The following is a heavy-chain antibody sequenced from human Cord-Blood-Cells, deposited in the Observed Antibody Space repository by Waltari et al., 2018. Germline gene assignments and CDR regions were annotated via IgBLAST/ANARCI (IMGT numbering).Heavy chain of an antibody. D-gene: IGHD7-27*01. V-gene: IGHV3-30*18. CDR1: GFTFSSYG. Sequence: QVQLVESGGGVVQPGRSLRLSCAASGFTFSSYGMHWVRQAPGKGLEWVAVISYDGSNQFYACSVRGRVTISRDNSKNTRYLQRNSLRAEDTAVYYCAKDSNWGFDYWGQGTLVTVSS. J-gene: IGHJ4*02. CDR2: ISYDGSNQ. CDR3: AKDSNWGFDY.